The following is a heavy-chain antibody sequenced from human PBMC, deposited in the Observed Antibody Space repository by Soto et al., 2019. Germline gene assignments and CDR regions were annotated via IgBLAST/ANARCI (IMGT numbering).Heavy chain of an antibody. CDR3: ASWVDSSGWYGPRY. Sequence: GASVKVSCKASGGTFSSYAISWVRQAPGQGLEWMGGIIPIFGTANYAQKFQGRVTITADESTSTAYMELSSLRSEDTAVYYCASWVDSSGWYGPRYRGQGTGFTVFS. V-gene: IGHV1-69*13. CDR2: IIPIFGTA. D-gene: IGHD6-19*01. J-gene: IGHJ4*02. CDR1: GGTFSSYA.